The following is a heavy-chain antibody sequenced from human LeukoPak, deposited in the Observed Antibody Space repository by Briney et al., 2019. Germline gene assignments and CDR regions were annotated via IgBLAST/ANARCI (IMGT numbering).Heavy chain of an antibody. J-gene: IGHJ4*02. Sequence: GGSLRLSCGGSGFTFSSYAMSWVRQAPGKGLEWVSAISGSGTDTFYANSVKGRFTISRDNPKNTLYLQMNSLRAEDTAVYYCAKGGGSSCYSPSDYWCQGTLVTVSS. CDR3: AKGGGSSCYSPSDY. D-gene: IGHD2-15*01. CDR2: ISGSGTDT. V-gene: IGHV3-23*01. CDR1: GFTFSSYA.